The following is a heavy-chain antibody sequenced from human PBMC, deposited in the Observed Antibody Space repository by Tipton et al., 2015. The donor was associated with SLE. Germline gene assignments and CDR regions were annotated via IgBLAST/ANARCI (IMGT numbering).Heavy chain of an antibody. D-gene: IGHD6-19*01. CDR3: ARVLAGAFDF. CDR1: GGSISSYY. Sequence: TLSLTCTVSGGSISSYYWSWIRQPPGKGLEWIGYFYYSGSTNYNPSLKSRITISVDTSKNQFSLKLSSVTAADTAVYYCARVLAGAFDFWGQGTMVTVSS. CDR2: FYYSGST. V-gene: IGHV4-59*01. J-gene: IGHJ3*01.